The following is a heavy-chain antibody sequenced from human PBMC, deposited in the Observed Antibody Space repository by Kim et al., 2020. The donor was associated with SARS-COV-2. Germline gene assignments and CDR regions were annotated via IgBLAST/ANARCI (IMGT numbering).Heavy chain of an antibody. CDR3: ARGIAAAGTYQLSDY. J-gene: IGHJ4*02. D-gene: IGHD6-13*01. Sequence: ASVKVSCKASGYTFTSYYMHWVRQAPGQGLEWMGIINPSGGSTSYAQKFQGRVTMTRDTSTSTVYMELSSLRSEDTAVYYCARGIAAAGTYQLSDYWGQGTLVTVSS. CDR2: INPSGGST. CDR1: GYTFTSYY. V-gene: IGHV1-46*01.